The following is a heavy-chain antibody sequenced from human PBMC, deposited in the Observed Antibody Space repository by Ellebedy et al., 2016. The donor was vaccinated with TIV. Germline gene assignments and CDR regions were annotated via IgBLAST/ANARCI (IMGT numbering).Heavy chain of an antibody. CDR3: TTGPNRGLDY. D-gene: IGHD3-10*01. Sequence: ASVKVSCXASGYTFTNYDINWVQQAAGLGLEWMTWMNTENGKTGFAQKFQGRVTVTQNTSIRTAFMELRGLRSEDTAVYYCTTGPNRGLDYWGQGTHVIVSP. CDR2: MNTENGKT. V-gene: IGHV1-8*01. J-gene: IGHJ4*02. CDR1: GYTFTNYD.